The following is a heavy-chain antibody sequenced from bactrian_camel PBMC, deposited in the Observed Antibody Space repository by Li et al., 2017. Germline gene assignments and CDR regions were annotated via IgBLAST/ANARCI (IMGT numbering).Heavy chain of an antibody. D-gene: IGHD6*01. CDR2: IDSYGST. CDR3: AADYFWYGGSCKPAPRSTYY. J-gene: IGHJ4*01. Sequence: HVQLVESGGGSVQAGGSLRLSCAASGYTSGSYCMGWFRQAPGKEREGVATIDSYGSTSYADSVKGRFTISKDNAKNNLYLQMNSLKPEDTAMYYCAADYFWYGGSCKPAPRSTYYWGQGTQVTVS. CDR1: GYTSGSYC. V-gene: IGHV3S55*01.